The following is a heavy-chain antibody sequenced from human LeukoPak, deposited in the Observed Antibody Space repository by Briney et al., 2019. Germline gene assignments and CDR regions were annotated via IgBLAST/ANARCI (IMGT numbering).Heavy chain of an antibody. D-gene: IGHD3-22*01. J-gene: IGHJ4*02. CDR2: IISDGSST. CDR3: ARDVYDYYDSSGPNYFDY. CDR1: GFTFSSYW. Sequence: GGSLRLSCAASGFTFSSYWMHWVRHAPGKGLVWVSRIISDGSSTSYADSVKGRFTISRDNAKNTLYLQMNSLRAEDTAVYYCARDVYDYYDSSGPNYFDYWGQGTLVTVSS. V-gene: IGHV3-74*01.